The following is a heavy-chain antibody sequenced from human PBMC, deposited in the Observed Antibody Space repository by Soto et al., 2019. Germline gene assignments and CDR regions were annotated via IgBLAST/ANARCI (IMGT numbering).Heavy chain of an antibody. Sequence: GGSLRLSCAASGFTFTRYSMNWVRQAPGKGLEWVSSISSTTNYIYYGDSMKGRFTISRDNAKNSLYLETNSLRAEDTAVYYCARESEDLTSNFDYWGQGTLVTVSS. V-gene: IGHV3-21*06. CDR2: ISSTTNYI. J-gene: IGHJ4*02. CDR3: ARESEDLTSNFDY. CDR1: GFTFTRYS.